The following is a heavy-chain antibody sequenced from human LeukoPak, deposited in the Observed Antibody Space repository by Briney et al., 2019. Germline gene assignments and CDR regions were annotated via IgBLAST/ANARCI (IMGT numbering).Heavy chain of an antibody. CDR3: ARDREGTFDY. CDR1: GFTFSSYA. J-gene: IGHJ4*02. V-gene: IGHV3-23*01. Sequence: PGGSLRLSCAASGFTFSSYAMSWVRQAPGKGLEWVSGISGSGDNTYYADSVKGRFTISRDNSKNTLYLQMNSLRAEDTAVYYCARDREGTFDYWGQGTLVTVSS. CDR2: ISGSGDNT. D-gene: IGHD1-26*01.